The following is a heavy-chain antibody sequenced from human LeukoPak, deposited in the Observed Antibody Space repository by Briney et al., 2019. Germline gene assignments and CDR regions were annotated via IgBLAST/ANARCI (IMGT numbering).Heavy chain of an antibody. Sequence: PGASVKVSCKASGYTFSSYAMHWVRQAPGQRLEWMGWINAGNGNTKYSQKFQDRATITSDTSASTAYMELSSLRSEDTAVYYCAIHCSGGSCSRSYYFDYWGQGTLVTVSS. J-gene: IGHJ4*02. D-gene: IGHD2-15*01. CDR1: GYTFSSYA. CDR2: INAGNGNT. V-gene: IGHV1-3*01. CDR3: AIHCSGGSCSRSYYFDY.